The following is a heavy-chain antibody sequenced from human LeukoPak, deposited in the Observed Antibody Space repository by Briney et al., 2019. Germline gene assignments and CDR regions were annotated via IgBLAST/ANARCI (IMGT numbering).Heavy chain of an antibody. CDR1: GGSISSYY. J-gene: IGHJ4*02. D-gene: IGHD5-18*01. V-gene: IGHV4-59*08. CDR2: IYYSGST. Sequence: SETLSLTCTVSGGSISSYYWSWIRQPPGKGLEWIGYIYYSGSTNYNTSLKSRVTISVDTSKNQFSLKLSSVTAADTAVYYCARHEYSYGYQYYFDYWGQGTLVTVSS. CDR3: ARHEYSYGYQYYFDY.